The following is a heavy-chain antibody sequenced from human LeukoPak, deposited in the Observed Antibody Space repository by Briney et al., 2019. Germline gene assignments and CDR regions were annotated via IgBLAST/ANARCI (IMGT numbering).Heavy chain of an antibody. CDR2: ISRSSSYT. CDR3: ARGAALGHKFGY. CDR1: GFTFSDYY. V-gene: IGHV3-11*06. J-gene: IGHJ4*02. D-gene: IGHD1-26*01. Sequence: GGSLRLSCAASGFTFSDYYMSWIRQAPGKGLEWVSYISRSSSYTNYADSVKGRFTISRDNAKNSLYLQMNSLRAEDTAVYYCARGAALGHKFGYWGQGTLVTVSS.